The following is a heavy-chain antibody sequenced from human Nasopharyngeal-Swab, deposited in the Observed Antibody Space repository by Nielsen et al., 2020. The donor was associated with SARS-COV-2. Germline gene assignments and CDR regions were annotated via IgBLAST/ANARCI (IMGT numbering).Heavy chain of an antibody. V-gene: IGHV1-24*01. CDR1: GYTLTELS. J-gene: IGHJ4*02. D-gene: IGHD3-10*01. CDR2: FDPEDGET. Sequence: ASVKVSCKVSGYTLTELSMHWVRQAPGKGLEWMGGFDPEDGETIYAQKFQGRVTMTEDTSTDTAYMELSSLRSEDTAVYYCARGLSRRRLLPTYYFDYWGQGTLVTVSS. CDR3: ARGLSRRRLLPTYYFDY.